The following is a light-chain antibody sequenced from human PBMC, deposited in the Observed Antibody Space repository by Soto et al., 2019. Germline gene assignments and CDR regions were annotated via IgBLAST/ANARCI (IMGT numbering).Light chain of an antibody. CDR2: AES. CDR3: EKSYYHPVT. CDR1: QSISTY. J-gene: IGKJ5*01. V-gene: IGKV1-39*01. Sequence: DIQMTQSPSSLSASVGDRVSITCRASQSISTYLNWFQQKPGEAPNLLIYAESSLHSGVPSRFSGSGSGKAFNLTISSLQTEDFAIYNFEKSYYHPVTSDKGTR.